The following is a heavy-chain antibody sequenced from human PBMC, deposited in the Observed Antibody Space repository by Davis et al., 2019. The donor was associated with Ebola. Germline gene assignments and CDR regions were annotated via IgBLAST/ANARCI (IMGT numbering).Heavy chain of an antibody. CDR3: ASLSATYGAFDY. CDR1: GHTFTNFG. V-gene: IGHV1-18*01. Sequence: AASVKDSCKASGHTFTNFGINWVRQAPGQGLEWMGWISAYNGNTNYARKFQGRALITTDTSTSTAYMERRGLRSDDTAVYYCASLSATYGAFDYWGQGTLVTVSS. D-gene: IGHD3-16*01. J-gene: IGHJ4*02. CDR2: ISAYNGNT.